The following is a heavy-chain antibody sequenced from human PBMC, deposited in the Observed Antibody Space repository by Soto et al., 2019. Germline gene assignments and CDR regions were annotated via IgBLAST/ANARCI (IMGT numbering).Heavy chain of an antibody. CDR1: GFTFSSYG. V-gene: IGHV3-33*05. CDR3: AKCFGETYYYYFYMDV. Sequence: QVQLVESGGGVVQPGTSLRLSCAASGFTFSSYGLHWVRQAPGKGLEWVAVLSYDGSNEFYGDSVKGRFTISRDNSKNTLYLQMNSLRAEDTAVYYCAKCFGETYYYYFYMDVWGKGTTVTVSS. CDR2: LSYDGSNE. J-gene: IGHJ6*03. D-gene: IGHD3-10*01.